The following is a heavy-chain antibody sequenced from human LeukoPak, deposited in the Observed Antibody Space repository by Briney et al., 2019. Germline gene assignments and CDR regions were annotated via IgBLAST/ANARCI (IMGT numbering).Heavy chain of an antibody. CDR2: IIPIFGTA. CDR1: GYTFTSYA. J-gene: IGHJ4*02. Sequence: SVKVSCKASGYTFTSYAISWVRQAPGQGLEWMGGIIPIFGTANYAQKFQGRVTITADESTSTAYMELSSLRSEDTAVYYCARGSPLGVVVAAITYYFDYWGQGTLVTVSS. CDR3: ARGSPLGVVVAAITYYFDY. D-gene: IGHD2-15*01. V-gene: IGHV1-69*13.